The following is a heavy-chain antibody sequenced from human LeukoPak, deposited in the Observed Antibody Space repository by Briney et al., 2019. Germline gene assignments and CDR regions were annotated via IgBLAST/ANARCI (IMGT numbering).Heavy chain of an antibody. J-gene: IGHJ6*02. V-gene: IGHV3-23*01. CDR2: ISGSGGST. CDR1: GFTFSNAW. D-gene: IGHD6-6*01. Sequence: GGSLRLSCAASGFTFSNAWMSWVRQAPGKGLEWVSAISGSGGSTYYADSVKGRFTISRDNSKNTLYLQMNSLRAEDTAVYYCAKDSSSSMYYYYGMDVWGQGTTVTVSS. CDR3: AKDSSSSMYYYYGMDV.